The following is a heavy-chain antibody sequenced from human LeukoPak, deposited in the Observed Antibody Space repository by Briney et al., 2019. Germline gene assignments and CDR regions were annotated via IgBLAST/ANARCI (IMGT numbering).Heavy chain of an antibody. CDR1: GFTFSSYS. CDR3: ARDLWYYDSSGPLDDY. CDR2: ISSSSSYI. D-gene: IGHD3-22*01. Sequence: GGSLRLSCAASGFTFSSYSMNWVRQAPGKGLEWVSSISSSSSYIYYADSVKGRFTISRDNAKNSLYLQMNSLRAEDTAAYYCARDLWYYDSSGPLDDYWGQGTLVTVSS. V-gene: IGHV3-21*01. J-gene: IGHJ4*02.